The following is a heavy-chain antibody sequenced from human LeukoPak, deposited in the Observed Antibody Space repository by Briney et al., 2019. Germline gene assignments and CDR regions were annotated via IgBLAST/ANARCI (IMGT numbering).Heavy chain of an antibody. CDR3: ARVPPYCSSTSCYWWMYYYMDA. Sequence: KSSETLSLTCTVSGGSISSYYWSWIRQPPGKGLEWIGYIYYSGSTNYNPSLKSRVTISVDTSKNQFSLKLSSVTAADTAVYYCARVPPYCSSTSCYWWMYYYMDAWGKGTTVTVSS. CDR1: GGSISSYY. J-gene: IGHJ6*03. V-gene: IGHV4-59*01. CDR2: IYYSGST. D-gene: IGHD2-2*01.